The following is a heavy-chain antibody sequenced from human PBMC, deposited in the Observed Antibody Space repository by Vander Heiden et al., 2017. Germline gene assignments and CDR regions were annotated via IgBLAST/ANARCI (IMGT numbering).Heavy chain of an antibody. CDR1: GFTFSSYG. CDR2: ISGSSDNT. D-gene: IGHD3-10*01. J-gene: IGHJ5*02. V-gene: IGHV3-23*01. Sequence: EVQLLESGGGLVQPGGSLRLSCAASGFTFSSYGMTWVRQAPGKGLEWVSTISGSSDNTYYADSVKGRFSIFRDNSKSTLYLQMNSLRVEDTAEYYCAKDRLRSGNYGWFDPWGQGTLVTVSS. CDR3: AKDRLRSGNYGWFDP.